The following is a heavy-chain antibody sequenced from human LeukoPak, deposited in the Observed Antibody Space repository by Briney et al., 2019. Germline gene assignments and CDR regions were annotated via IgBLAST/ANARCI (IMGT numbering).Heavy chain of an antibody. Sequence: SGGSLRLSCAASGFTFSSYAMSWVRQAPGKGLEWVSAISGSGGSTYYADSVKGRFTISRDNSKNTLYLQMNSLRAEDTAVYYCAKVVYYDFWSGYYGHPPNWFDPWGQGTLVTVSS. J-gene: IGHJ5*02. CDR2: ISGSGGST. V-gene: IGHV3-23*01. CDR3: AKVVYYDFWSGYYGHPPNWFDP. D-gene: IGHD3-3*01. CDR1: GFTFSSYA.